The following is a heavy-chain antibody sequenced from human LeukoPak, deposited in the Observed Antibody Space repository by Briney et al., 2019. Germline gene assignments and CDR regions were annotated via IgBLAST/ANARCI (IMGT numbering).Heavy chain of an antibody. CDR3: ARGEAHSSTYYFDY. J-gene: IGHJ4*02. D-gene: IGHD3-22*01. CDR1: GYTFTGYY. V-gene: IGHV1-2*02. CDR2: INPNSGVT. Sequence: GASVKVSCKASGYTFTGYYLHWVRQAPGQGLEWVGWINPNSGVTNYAQKFQGRVSMTSDTSISTVYMELSRLRSDDTAVYYCARGEAHSSTYYFDYWGQGTLVTVSS.